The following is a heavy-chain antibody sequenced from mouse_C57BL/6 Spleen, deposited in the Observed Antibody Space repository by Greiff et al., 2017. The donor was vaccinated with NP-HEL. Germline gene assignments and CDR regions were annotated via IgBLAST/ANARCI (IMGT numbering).Heavy chain of an antibody. Sequence: VQVVESGAELVRPGTSVKVSCKASGYAFTNYLIEWVKQRPGQGLEWIGVINPGSGGTNYNEKFKGKATLTADKSSSTAYMQLSSLTSEDSAVYFCARDYYDYDGFAYWGQGTLVTVSA. CDR2: INPGSGGT. J-gene: IGHJ3*01. CDR1: GYAFTNYL. D-gene: IGHD2-4*01. V-gene: IGHV1-54*01. CDR3: ARDYYDYDGFAY.